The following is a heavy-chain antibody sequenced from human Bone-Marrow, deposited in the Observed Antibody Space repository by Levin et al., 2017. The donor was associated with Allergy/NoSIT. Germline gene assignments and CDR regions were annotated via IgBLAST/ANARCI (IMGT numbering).Heavy chain of an antibody. D-gene: IGHD6-19*01. Sequence: GGPLRLSCRGSGFDFNTHDMNWVRQAPGQGLEWVSSISGNSHYVYYVDSVKGRFSISRDNAKNSMFLHMNSLRVEDTAVYYCARSQGRSGWSYYYYGMDVWGRGTTLTVSS. CDR1: GFDFNTHD. CDR2: ISGNSHYV. J-gene: IGHJ6*02. V-gene: IGHV3-21*06. CDR3: ARSQGRSGWSYYYYGMDV.